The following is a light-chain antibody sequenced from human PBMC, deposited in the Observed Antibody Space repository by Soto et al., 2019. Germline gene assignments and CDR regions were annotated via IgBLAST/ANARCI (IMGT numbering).Light chain of an antibody. J-gene: IGLJ1*01. V-gene: IGLV1-36*01. Sequence: QSVLTQPPSVSEAPRQRVTISCSGSSSNIGNHPVKWYHQLPGKAPTLLIYYNDLLPSGVSDRFSGSKSGTSASLVINGLQSEDEGDYYCSSWDDSLHAHVFGAGTKLT. CDR2: YND. CDR1: SSNIGNHP. CDR3: SSWDDSLHAHV.